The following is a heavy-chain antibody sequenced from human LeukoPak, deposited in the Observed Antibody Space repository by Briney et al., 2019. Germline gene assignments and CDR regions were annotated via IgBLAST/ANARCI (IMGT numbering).Heavy chain of an antibody. CDR3: AKDRRAGSYDY. V-gene: IGHV3-48*01. D-gene: IGHD3-10*01. CDR1: GFTFSSYS. Sequence: GGSLRLSCAASGFTFSSYSMNWVRQAPGKGLEWVSYISSSSTIYYADSVKGRFTISRDNAKNSLYLQMNSLRAEDTAVYYCAKDRRAGSYDYWGQGTLVTVSS. J-gene: IGHJ4*02. CDR2: ISSSSTI.